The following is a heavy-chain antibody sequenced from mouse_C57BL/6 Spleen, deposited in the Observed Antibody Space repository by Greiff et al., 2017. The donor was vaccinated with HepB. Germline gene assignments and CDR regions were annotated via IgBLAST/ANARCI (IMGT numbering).Heavy chain of an antibody. D-gene: IGHD3-3*01. J-gene: IGHJ1*03. Sequence: DVKLVESGGGLVQPGGSLKLSCAASGFTFSDYYMYWVRQTPEKRLEWVAYISNGGGSTYYPDTVKGRFTISRDNAKNTLYLQMSRLKSEDTAMYYCARAGQGWYFDVWGTGTTVTVSS. V-gene: IGHV5-12*01. CDR2: ISNGGGST. CDR1: GFTFSDYY. CDR3: ARAGQGWYFDV.